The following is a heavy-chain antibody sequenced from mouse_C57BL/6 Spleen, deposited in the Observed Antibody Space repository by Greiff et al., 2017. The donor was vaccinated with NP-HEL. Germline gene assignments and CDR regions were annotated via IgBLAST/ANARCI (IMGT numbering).Heavy chain of an antibody. Sequence: VQGVESGAELMKPGASVKLSCKATGYTFTGYWLEWVKQRPGHGLEWIGEILPGSGSTNYNAKVKGKATCTADTYSNTAYMQLSSLTTEDSANYYGARGASTTVPFAYWGQGTLVTVSA. CDR3: ARGASTTVPFAY. J-gene: IGHJ3*01. D-gene: IGHD1-1*01. CDR1: GYTFTGYW. V-gene: IGHV1-9*01. CDR2: ILPGSGST.